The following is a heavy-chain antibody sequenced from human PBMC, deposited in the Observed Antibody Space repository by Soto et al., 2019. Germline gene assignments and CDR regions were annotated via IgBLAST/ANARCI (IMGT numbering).Heavy chain of an antibody. CDR2: INHGGST. V-gene: IGHV4-34*01. D-gene: IGHD1-1*01. CDR1: GGSFGGHY. Sequence: QVRLHQWGAGLLKPSETLSLTCAVYGGSFGGHYWSWIRQSPGKGLEWIGEINHGGSTSYRSSLKSRVTISIDTSKNHFSLKLESVTAADTAVYYCATKECTNWAFDYWGQGTLVSV. J-gene: IGHJ4*02. CDR3: ATKECTNWAFDY.